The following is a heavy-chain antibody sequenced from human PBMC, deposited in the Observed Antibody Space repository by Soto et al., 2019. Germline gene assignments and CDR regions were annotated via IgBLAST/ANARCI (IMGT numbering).Heavy chain of an antibody. J-gene: IGHJ3*02. CDR3: ARLVGATNAFDI. CDR2: IYHSGGT. Sequence: QLQLQESGSGLVKPSQTLSLTCAVSGGSISSGSYSWSWIRQPPGKGLEWIGYIYHSGGTYYTPSLKSRVTISVDRSKNQFSLKLSSVTAADTAVYYCARLVGATNAFDIWGRGTMVTVSS. V-gene: IGHV4-30-2*01. D-gene: IGHD1-26*01. CDR1: GGSISSGSYS.